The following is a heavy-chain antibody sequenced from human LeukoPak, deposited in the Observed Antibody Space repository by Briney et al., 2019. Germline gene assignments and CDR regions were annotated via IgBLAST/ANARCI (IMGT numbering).Heavy chain of an antibody. CDR2: ISSSSSYI. D-gene: IGHD3-22*01. CDR3: ARDWGSSGYYYGSWFDP. J-gene: IGHJ5*02. V-gene: IGHV3-21*01. CDR1: GFTFSSYS. Sequence: GGSLRLSCAASGFTFSSYSMNWVRQAPGKGLEWVSSISSSSSYIYYADSVKGRFTISRDNAKNSLYLQMNSLRAEDTAVYYCARDWGSSGYYYGSWFDPWGQGTLVTVSS.